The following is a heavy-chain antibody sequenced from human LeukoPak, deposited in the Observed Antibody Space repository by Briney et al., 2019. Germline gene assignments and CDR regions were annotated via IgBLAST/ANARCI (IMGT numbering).Heavy chain of an antibody. CDR2: IYHSGST. CDR3: ARQSVARKTPIAAAGSEAHKIDY. CDR1: GYSISSGYY. V-gene: IGHV4-38-2*02. D-gene: IGHD6-13*01. J-gene: IGHJ4*02. Sequence: SETLSLTCTVSGYSISSGYYWGWIRQPPGKGLEWIGSIYHSGSTYYNPSLKSRVTISVDTSKNHFSLKLSSVTAADTAVYYCARQSVARKTPIAAAGSEAHKIDYWGQGTLVTVSS.